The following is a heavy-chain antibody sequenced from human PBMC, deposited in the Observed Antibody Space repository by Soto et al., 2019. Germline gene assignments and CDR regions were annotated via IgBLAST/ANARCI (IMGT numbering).Heavy chain of an antibody. CDR2: ISYDGSNK. CDR3: AKDFGGLLYDSSGYNGMDV. CDR1: GFAFSSYG. J-gene: IGHJ6*02. V-gene: IGHV3-30*18. D-gene: IGHD3-22*01. Sequence: LRLSCAASGFAFSSYGMHWVRQAPGKGLEWVAVISYDGSNKYYADSVKGRFTISRDNSKNTLYLQMNSLRAEDTAVYYCAKDFGGLLYDSSGYNGMDVWGQGTTVTVSS.